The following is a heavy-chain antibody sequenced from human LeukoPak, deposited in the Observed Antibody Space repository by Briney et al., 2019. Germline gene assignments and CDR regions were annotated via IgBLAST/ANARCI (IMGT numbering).Heavy chain of an antibody. CDR1: GGSISRYY. J-gene: IGHJ6*02. D-gene: IGHD3-3*01. Sequence: SETLSLTCTVSGGSISRYYWSWIRQPPGKGLEWIGYIYYSGSTNYNPSLKSRVTISVDTSKNQFSLKLSSVTAADTGVYYCARVYYDFWSGYNYYYYGMDVWGQGTTVTVSS. CDR2: IYYSGST. V-gene: IGHV4-59*01. CDR3: ARVYYDFWSGYNYYYYGMDV.